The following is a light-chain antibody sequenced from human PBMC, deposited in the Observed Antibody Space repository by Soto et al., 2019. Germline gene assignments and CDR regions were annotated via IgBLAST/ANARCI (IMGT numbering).Light chain of an antibody. J-gene: IGKJ3*01. V-gene: IGKV1-33*01. CDR3: QQYESLPPR. CDR1: QGINNY. Sequence: DIQMTQSPSSLSASVGDRVTITCQASQGINNYLNWYQQKPGKPPKLLIYDASNLEAGVPSRFSGSGSGTDFTCIITSLQPEDVATYYCQQYESLPPRFCPWTTVEIK. CDR2: DAS.